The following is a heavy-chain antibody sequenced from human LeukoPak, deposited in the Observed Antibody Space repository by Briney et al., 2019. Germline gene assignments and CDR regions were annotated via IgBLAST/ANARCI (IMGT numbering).Heavy chain of an antibody. D-gene: IGHD1-1*01. Sequence: GGSLRLSCGASGFTFTSYAMSWIRQAPGEGLEWVSAISGGAENTYYGDSVKGRFTNSRDNSKNTLYLQMNSLRAEDTATYYCAKPRAMTTGVGRYFDLWGRGTLVTVSS. CDR3: AKPRAMTTGVGRYFDL. CDR2: ISGGAENT. V-gene: IGHV3-23*02. J-gene: IGHJ2*01. CDR1: GFTFTSYA.